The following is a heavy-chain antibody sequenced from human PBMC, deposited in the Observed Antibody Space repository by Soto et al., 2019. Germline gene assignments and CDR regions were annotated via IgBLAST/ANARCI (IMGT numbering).Heavy chain of an antibody. V-gene: IGHV1-46*01. CDR1: GYTFTSYY. D-gene: IGHD6-19*01. Sequence: ASVKVSCKASGYTFTSYYMHWVRQAPGQGLEWMGIINPSGGSTSYAQKFQGRVTMTRDTSTSTVYMELSSLRSEDTAVYYCASDSSGWNWFDPWGQGTLVTVSS. CDR3: ASDSSGWNWFDP. J-gene: IGHJ5*02. CDR2: INPSGGST.